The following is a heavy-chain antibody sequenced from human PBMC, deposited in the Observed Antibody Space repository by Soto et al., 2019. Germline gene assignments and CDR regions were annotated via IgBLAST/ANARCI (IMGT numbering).Heavy chain of an antibody. Sequence: ASVKVSSNATRYXFASYYMHWERQAPGQGREGMGINKPSGGSTSYAQKFQGRVTMTRDTSTSTVYMELGRLRSEDTAVYYCARERWGISGSYYPYYYGMDVWGQGTPVTVS. CDR3: ARERWGISGSYYPYYYGMDV. J-gene: IGHJ6*02. CDR2: NKPSGGST. D-gene: IGHD1-26*01. V-gene: IGHV1-46*01. CDR1: RYXFASYY.